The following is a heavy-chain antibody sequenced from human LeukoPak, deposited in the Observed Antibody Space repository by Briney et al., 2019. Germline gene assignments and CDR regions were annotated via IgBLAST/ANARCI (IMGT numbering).Heavy chain of an antibody. V-gene: IGHV4-61*01. Sequence: SETLSPTCTVSGGSVSSGSYYWSWIRQPPGKGLEWIGYMHHSGSTKHNPYLKSRVTISVDTSKSQFSLKLSSVTAADTAVYYCARHAAVEGSSGWSPLWWFDPWGQGTLVTVSS. J-gene: IGHJ5*02. CDR2: MHHSGST. CDR1: GGSVSSGSYY. CDR3: ARHAAVEGSSGWSPLWWFDP. D-gene: IGHD6-19*01.